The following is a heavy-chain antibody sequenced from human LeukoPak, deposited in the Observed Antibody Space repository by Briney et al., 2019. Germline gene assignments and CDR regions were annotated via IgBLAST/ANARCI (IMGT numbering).Heavy chain of an antibody. CDR3: ARGSGSYWDYHYFDY. V-gene: IGHV3-30-3*01. D-gene: IGHD1-26*01. CDR2: ISYDGNNK. CDR1: GFSFSDYA. Sequence: PGGSLRLSCGASGFSFSDYAMHWVRQAPAKGLEWVAVISYDGNNKHYADSVKGRFTISRDNSKNTLYLQMNSLRAEDTAVYYCARGSGSYWDYHYFDYWGQGTLVTVSS. J-gene: IGHJ4*02.